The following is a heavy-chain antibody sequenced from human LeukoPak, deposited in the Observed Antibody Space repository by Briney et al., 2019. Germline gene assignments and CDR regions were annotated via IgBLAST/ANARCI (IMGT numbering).Heavy chain of an antibody. Sequence: SETLSLTCTVSGGSVSSGSDYWSWTRQPPGKGLEWIGYIYYSGSTNYNPSLKSRVTISVDTSKNQFSLKLSSVTAADTAVYYCARHITMVRGVRADHFDYWGQGTLVTVSS. CDR3: ARHITMVRGVRADHFDY. V-gene: IGHV4-61*01. CDR2: IYYSGST. J-gene: IGHJ4*02. D-gene: IGHD3-10*01. CDR1: GGSVSSGSDY.